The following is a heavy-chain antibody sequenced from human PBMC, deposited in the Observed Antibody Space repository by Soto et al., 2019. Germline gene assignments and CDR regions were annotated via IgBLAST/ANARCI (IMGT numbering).Heavy chain of an antibody. CDR3: ASTHGGTSRWFDP. CDR2: IYYSGST. Sequence: QVQLQESGPGLVKPSQTLSLTCTVSGGSISSGGYYWSWIRQHPGKGLEWIGYIYYSGSTYYNPSLKSRVTISVYTSKIQFSLKLSSVTAADTAVYYCASTHGGTSRWFDPWGQGTLVTVSS. D-gene: IGHD2-15*01. V-gene: IGHV4-31*03. CDR1: GGSISSGGYY. J-gene: IGHJ5*02.